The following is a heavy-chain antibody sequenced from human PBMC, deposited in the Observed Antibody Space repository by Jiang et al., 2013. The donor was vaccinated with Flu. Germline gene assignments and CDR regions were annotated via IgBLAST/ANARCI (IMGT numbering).Heavy chain of an antibody. CDR3: ARIRGPPGYGDGTWYFDL. D-gene: IGHD4-17*01. Sequence: KPTQTLTLTCTFSGFSLSTSGMCVSWIRQPPGKALEWLARIDWDDDKYYSTSLKTRLTISKDTSKNQVVLTMTNMDPVDTATYYCARIRGPPGYGDGTWYFDLWGRGTLVTVSS. J-gene: IGHJ2*01. CDR1: GFSLSTSGMC. CDR2: IDWDDDK. V-gene: IGHV2-70*11.